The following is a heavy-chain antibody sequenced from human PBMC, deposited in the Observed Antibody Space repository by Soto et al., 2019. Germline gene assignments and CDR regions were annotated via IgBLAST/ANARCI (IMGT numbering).Heavy chain of an antibody. CDR1: GDSVSSNSAG. CDR2: TYYRSKWYN. Sequence: QVQLQQSGPGLVKPSQTLSLTCDISGDSVSSNSAGWNWIRQTPSRGLELLGRTYYRSKWYNNYAVSVKSRVRGNPHTAKNQLSPQLNSVAPEDTAVDYWARGSWGYVSGHYLMDVWGKGTTVTVSS. V-gene: IGHV6-1*01. CDR3: ARGSWGYVSGHYLMDV. D-gene: IGHD5-12*01. J-gene: IGHJ6*03.